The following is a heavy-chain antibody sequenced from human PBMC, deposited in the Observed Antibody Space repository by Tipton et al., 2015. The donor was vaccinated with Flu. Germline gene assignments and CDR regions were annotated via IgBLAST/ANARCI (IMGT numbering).Heavy chain of an antibody. CDR3: ARRDYSNYVSDPKSWFDP. J-gene: IGHJ5*02. CDR2: IYNSQYT. Sequence: TLSLTCTVSGGFFTSYYWNWIRQPPGKGPEWIGYIYNSQYTKYNPSLKSRVTISVDTSKKQFSLNMRSVTAADMAVYYCARRDYSNYVSDPKSWFDPWGQGTLVAVSS. V-gene: IGHV4-4*09. CDR1: GGFFTSYY. D-gene: IGHD4-11*01.